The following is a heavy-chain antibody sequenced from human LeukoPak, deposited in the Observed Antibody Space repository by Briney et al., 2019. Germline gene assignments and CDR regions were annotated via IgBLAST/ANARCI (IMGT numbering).Heavy chain of an antibody. CDR3: AKSPDYYDSSGYIDY. Sequence: GRSLRLACVASGFTFSSYALFWVRQAPGKGLEWLAVISNDGSKEYYADSVKGRFTIARDNSKNTLYLDMNSLRGEDTAVYYCAKSPDYYDSSGYIDYWGQGTLVTVSS. CDR2: ISNDGSKE. J-gene: IGHJ4*02. V-gene: IGHV3-30*01. D-gene: IGHD3-22*01. CDR1: GFTFSSYA.